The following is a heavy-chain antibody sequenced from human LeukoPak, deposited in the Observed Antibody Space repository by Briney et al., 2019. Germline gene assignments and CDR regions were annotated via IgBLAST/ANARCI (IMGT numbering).Heavy chain of an antibody. CDR2: IGTASDT. CDR3: ARGPPRGKYYYMDV. V-gene: IGHV3-13*01. CDR1: GFTFSSFD. Sequence: GGSLRLSCAASGFTFSSFDMHWVRQPTGQGLEWVSAIGTASDTYYPGYVEGRFTLSRDNAKNSLYLQMNSLTAGDTAVYYCARGPPRGKYYYMDVWGKGTTVTVSS. J-gene: IGHJ6*03. D-gene: IGHD1-1*01.